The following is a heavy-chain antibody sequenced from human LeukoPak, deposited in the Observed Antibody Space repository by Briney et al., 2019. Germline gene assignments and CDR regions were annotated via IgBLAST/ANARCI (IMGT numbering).Heavy chain of an antibody. CDR1: GFTFSDYY. J-gene: IGHJ4*02. D-gene: IGHD5-18*01. Sequence: PGGSLRLSCAASGFTFSDYYMSWLRQAPGKGLEWVSYISSSGSTIYYADSVKGRFTISRDNAKNSLYLQMNSLRAEDTAVYYCASGYSYGYGYFDYWGQGTLVTVSP. V-gene: IGHV3-11*04. CDR3: ASGYSYGYGYFDY. CDR2: ISSSGSTI.